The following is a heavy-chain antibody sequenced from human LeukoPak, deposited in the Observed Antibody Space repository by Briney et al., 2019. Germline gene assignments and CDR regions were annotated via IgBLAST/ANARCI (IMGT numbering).Heavy chain of an antibody. CDR1: GFTFSSYS. CDR2: ISGGSSSV. D-gene: IGHD4/OR15-4a*01. J-gene: IGHJ4*02. Sequence: GGSLRLSCAASGFTFSSYSMTWVRQAPGKGLEWVSHISGGSSSVYYADSVKGRFTISRDNAKNSLYMQMNSLRDEDTAVYYCARKYGAYADYWGQGNRVTVSS. V-gene: IGHV3-48*02. CDR3: ARKYGAYADY.